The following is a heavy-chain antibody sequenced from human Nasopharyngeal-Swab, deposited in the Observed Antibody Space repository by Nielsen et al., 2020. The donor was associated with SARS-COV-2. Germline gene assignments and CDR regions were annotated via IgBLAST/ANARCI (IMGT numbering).Heavy chain of an antibody. CDR3: AKGPPAVIHYFDY. CDR1: GFTFSTYD. Sequence: GGSLRLSCAASGFTFSTYDMSWVRQAPGKGLEWVSGISGSGESTHYADSVKGRFTISRDNSKNTLYLQMNSLRAEDTAVYYCAKGPPAVIHYFDYWGQGTLVTVSS. CDR2: ISGSGEST. J-gene: IGHJ4*02. V-gene: IGHV3-23*01. D-gene: IGHD2-21*01.